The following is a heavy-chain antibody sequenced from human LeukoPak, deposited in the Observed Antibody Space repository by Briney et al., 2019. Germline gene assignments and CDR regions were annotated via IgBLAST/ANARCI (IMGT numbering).Heavy chain of an antibody. J-gene: IGHJ4*02. Sequence: PGGSLRLSCAASGFTFSSFEMNWVRQAPGKGLEWVSYIGSSAGIIYYADSVKGRFTISRDNSKNTLYLQLNSLTAEDTAVYYCAKPERYGTTWYGRVDYWGQGTLVTVSS. CDR2: IGSSAGII. V-gene: IGHV3-48*03. CDR1: GFTFSSFE. D-gene: IGHD6-13*01. CDR3: AKPERYGTTWYGRVDY.